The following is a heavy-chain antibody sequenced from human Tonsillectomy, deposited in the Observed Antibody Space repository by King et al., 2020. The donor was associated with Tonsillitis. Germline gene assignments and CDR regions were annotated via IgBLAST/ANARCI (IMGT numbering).Heavy chain of an antibody. V-gene: IGHV1-18*04. Sequence: QLVQSGAEVKKPGASVKVSCKASGYTFTSYGISWVRQAPGQGLEWMGWISAYNGNTNYAQKLQGRVTMTTDTSTSTAYMELRSLRSDDTAVYYCARRVAVAGYYYCYGMDVWGQGTTVTVSS. CDR2: ISAYNGNT. CDR1: GYTFTSYG. J-gene: IGHJ6*02. CDR3: ARRVAVAGYYYCYGMDV. D-gene: IGHD6-19*01.